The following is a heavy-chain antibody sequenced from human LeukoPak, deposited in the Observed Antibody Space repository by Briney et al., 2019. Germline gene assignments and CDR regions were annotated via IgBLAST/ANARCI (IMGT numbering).Heavy chain of an antibody. CDR2: IYYSGST. Sequence: SENLSLTCTVSGASISSYHWNWIRQPPGKGLEWIGYIYYSGSTNYNPSLKSRVTISVDTSKNQFSLKLSSVTAADTAVYYCARQGQGELSLDYWGQGTLATVSS. CDR3: ARQGQGELSLDY. CDR1: GASISSYH. V-gene: IGHV4-59*08. J-gene: IGHJ4*02. D-gene: IGHD3-16*02.